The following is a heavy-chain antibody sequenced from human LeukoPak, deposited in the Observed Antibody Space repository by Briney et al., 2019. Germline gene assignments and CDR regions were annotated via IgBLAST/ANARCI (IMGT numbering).Heavy chain of an antibody. D-gene: IGHD1-14*01. V-gene: IGHV4-39*07. CDR1: GGSVSSSSYY. Sequence: SETLSLTCTVSGGSVSSSSYYWGWIRQPPGKGLEWIGSVSYTGITAYKASLESRVTISIDTSKNQFSLTLGSVTAADTAMYFCARDRTGWASDFWGQGTLVTVSS. J-gene: IGHJ4*02. CDR3: ARDRTGWASDF. CDR2: VSYTGIT.